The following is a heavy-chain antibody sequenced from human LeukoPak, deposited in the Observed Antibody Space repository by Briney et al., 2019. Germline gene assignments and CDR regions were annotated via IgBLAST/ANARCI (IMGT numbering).Heavy chain of an antibody. Sequence: GGSLRLSCAASGFTFSTYAMHWVRQAPGKGLEYVSTISSNGGSTYYANSVKGRFTISRDNSKNTLYLQMGSLRAEDMAAYYCASDREYSGYGDMDVWGKGTTVIVSS. CDR3: ASDREYSGYGDMDV. J-gene: IGHJ6*03. D-gene: IGHD5-12*01. V-gene: IGHV3-64*01. CDR1: GFTFSTYA. CDR2: ISSNGGST.